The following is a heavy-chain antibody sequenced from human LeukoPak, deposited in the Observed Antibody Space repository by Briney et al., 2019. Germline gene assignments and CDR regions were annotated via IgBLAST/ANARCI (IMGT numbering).Heavy chain of an antibody. V-gene: IGHV1-18*01. CDR2: IGAYNGNT. Sequence: GASVKVSCKASGYSVDSYGISWVRQAPGQGLEWMGWIGAYNGNTNYAQKLQGRVAMTTDTSTSTAYMELRTLRSDDTAVYYCARDRRRRQGFYNGMDVWGQGTTVTVSS. CDR1: GYSVDSYG. D-gene: IGHD5-24*01. J-gene: IGHJ6*02. CDR3: ARDRRRRQGFYNGMDV.